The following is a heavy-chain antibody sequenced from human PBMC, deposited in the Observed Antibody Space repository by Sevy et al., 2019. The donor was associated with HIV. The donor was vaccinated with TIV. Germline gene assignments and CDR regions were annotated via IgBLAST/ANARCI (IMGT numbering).Heavy chain of an antibody. Sequence: GGSLRLSCAASGFTFSSYSMNWVRQAPGKGLEWVSSISSSSSYIYYADSVKGRFTISRDNAKNSLYLQMNSLRAEDTAVYYCAREGGYSSSRYNFWFDPWGQGTLVTVSS. D-gene: IGHD6-13*01. CDR3: AREGGYSSSRYNFWFDP. V-gene: IGHV3-21*01. CDR1: GFTFSSYS. J-gene: IGHJ5*02. CDR2: ISSSSSYI.